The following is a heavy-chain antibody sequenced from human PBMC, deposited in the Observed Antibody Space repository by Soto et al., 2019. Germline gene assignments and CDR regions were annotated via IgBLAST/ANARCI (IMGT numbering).Heavy chain of an antibody. Sequence: GVSLRLSCAASGLTFSSYAMSWVRQAPGKGLEWVSSISGSGGSTYYADSVKGRFTISRDNSKNTLYLQMNSLRAEDTAVYYCAKDGDRTYYYYYGMDVWGQGTTVTGSS. CDR2: ISGSGGST. V-gene: IGHV3-23*01. J-gene: IGHJ6*02. CDR1: GLTFSSYA. D-gene: IGHD7-27*01. CDR3: AKDGDRTYYYYYGMDV.